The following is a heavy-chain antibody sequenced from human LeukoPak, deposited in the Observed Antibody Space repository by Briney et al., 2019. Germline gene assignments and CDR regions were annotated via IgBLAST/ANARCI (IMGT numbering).Heavy chain of an antibody. CDR2: FDPEDGET. CDR1: GYTLTELS. J-gene: IGHJ4*02. V-gene: IGHV1-24*01. D-gene: IGHD6-19*01. CDR3: ATDLVVRSGWYEDY. Sequence: ASVKVSCKVSGYTLTELSMHWVRQAPGKGLEWMGGFDPEDGETIYAQKFQGRVTMTEDTSTDTAYMELSSLRSEDAAVYYCATDLVVRSGWYEDYWGQGTLVTVSS.